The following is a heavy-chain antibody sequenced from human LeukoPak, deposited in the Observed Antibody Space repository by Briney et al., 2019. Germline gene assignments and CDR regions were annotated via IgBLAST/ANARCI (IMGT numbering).Heavy chain of an antibody. CDR2: INPSGGST. J-gene: IGHJ4*02. V-gene: IGHV1-46*01. CDR3: ARYAVYSSSWYSIDY. CDR1: GYTFTSYY. Sequence: ASVAVSRKGSGYTFTSYYMHCVRQAPGQGLEGMGIINPSGGSTSYAQKFRGRVTMTMDMSTRTVYIELSRLRSEDRAVYCCARYAVYSSSWYSIDYWGQGTLVTVSS. D-gene: IGHD6-13*01.